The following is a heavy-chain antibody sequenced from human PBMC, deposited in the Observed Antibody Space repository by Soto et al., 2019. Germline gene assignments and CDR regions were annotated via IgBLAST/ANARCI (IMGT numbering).Heavy chain of an antibody. CDR3: ARHRARNWFGP. CDR2: IYYSGST. D-gene: IGHD6-6*01. Sequence: PSETLSLTCIVSGGSISSSSYYWGWIRQPPGKGLEWIGSIYYSGSTYYNPSLKSRVTISVDTSKNQFSLKLSSVTAADTAVFYCARHRARNWFGPWGQVTLVTACS. J-gene: IGHJ5*02. V-gene: IGHV4-39*01. CDR1: GGSISSSSYY.